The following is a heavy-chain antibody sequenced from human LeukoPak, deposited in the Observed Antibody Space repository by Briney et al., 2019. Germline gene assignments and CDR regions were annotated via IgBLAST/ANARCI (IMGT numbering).Heavy chain of an antibody. CDR3: AKSRIVGAHCLDS. CDR1: GYTLTGYY. V-gene: IGHV1-2*02. D-gene: IGHD1-26*01. CDR2: INPNSGGT. J-gene: IGHJ4*02. Sequence: VASVRVSCKASGYTLTGYYIHCVPQAPGQGREWMAWINPNSGGTSYAEKFQGRVTMTRHTSISTAYMELSRLRSDDTAVYYCAKSRIVGAHCLDSWGQGTLVTVSS.